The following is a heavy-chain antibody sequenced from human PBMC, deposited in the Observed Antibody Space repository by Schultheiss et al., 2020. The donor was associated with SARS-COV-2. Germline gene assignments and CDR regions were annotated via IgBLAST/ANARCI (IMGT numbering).Heavy chain of an antibody. J-gene: IGHJ4*02. CDR3: ARESRDGLDY. CDR2: ISYNGST. Sequence: SETLSLTCTVSGGSISTYYWSWIRQPPGKGLEWIGYISYNGSTNYNPSLRSRVTISVDTSKNQFSLNLSSVTAADTAVYYCARESRDGLDYWGQGTLVTVSS. D-gene: IGHD5-24*01. V-gene: IGHV4-59*01. CDR1: GGSISTYY.